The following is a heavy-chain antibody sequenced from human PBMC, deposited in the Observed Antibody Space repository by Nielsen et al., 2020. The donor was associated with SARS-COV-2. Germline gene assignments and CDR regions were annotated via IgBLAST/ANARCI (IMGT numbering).Heavy chain of an antibody. Sequence: WIRQPPGKGLEWVAVISYDGSNKYYADSVKGRFTISRDNSKNTLYLQMNSLRAGDTAVYYCAKDLLPQQQLATLDWWELPWGFDYWGQGTLVTVSS. D-gene: IGHD1-26*01. J-gene: IGHJ4*02. CDR3: AKDLLPQQQLATLDWWELPWGFDY. CDR2: ISYDGSNK. V-gene: IGHV3-30*18.